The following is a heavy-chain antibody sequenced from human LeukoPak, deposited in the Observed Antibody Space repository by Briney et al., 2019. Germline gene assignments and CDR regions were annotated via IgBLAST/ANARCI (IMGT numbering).Heavy chain of an antibody. CDR2: IYYSGST. CDR1: GGSISSSSYY. Sequence: ASETLSLTCTVSGGSISSSSYYWGWIRQPPGKGLEWIGSIYYSGSTYYNPSLKSRVTISVDTSKNQFSLKLSSVTAADTAVYYCARARWGRVRGATVDRYYYYYYMDVWGKGTTVTISS. V-gene: IGHV4-39*07. CDR3: ARARWGRVRGATVDRYYYYYYMDV. J-gene: IGHJ6*03. D-gene: IGHD3-10*01.